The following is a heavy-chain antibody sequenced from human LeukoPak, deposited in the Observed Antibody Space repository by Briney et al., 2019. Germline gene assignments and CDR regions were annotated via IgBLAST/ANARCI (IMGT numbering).Heavy chain of an antibody. CDR2: TYTGGNS. CDR3: AKSGYSYGEYYFDY. D-gene: IGHD5-18*01. CDR1: GFTVSSIH. J-gene: IGHJ4*02. Sequence: GGSLRLSCAASGFTVSSIHMVWVRQAPGKGLEWVSVTYTGGNSYYADSVKGRFIISRDISKNTLYLQMNSLRAEDTAVYYCAKSGYSYGEYYFDYWGQGTLVTVSS. V-gene: IGHV3-53*01.